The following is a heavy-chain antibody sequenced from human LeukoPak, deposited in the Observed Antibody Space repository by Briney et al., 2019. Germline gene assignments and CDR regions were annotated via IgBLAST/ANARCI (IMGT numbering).Heavy chain of an antibody. CDR1: GGSFSGHY. D-gene: IGHD3-10*01. J-gene: IGHJ5*02. V-gene: IGHV4-34*01. Sequence: PSETLSLTCAVYGGSFSGHYWSWIRQPPGKGLEWIGEINHSGSTNYNPSLKSRVTISVDTSKNQFSLKLSSVTAADTAVYYCARRRITMVRGDFDPWGQGTLVTVSS. CDR3: ARRRITMVRGDFDP. CDR2: INHSGST.